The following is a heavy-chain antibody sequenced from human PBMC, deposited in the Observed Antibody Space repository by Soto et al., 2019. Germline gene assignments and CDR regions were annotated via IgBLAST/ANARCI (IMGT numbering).Heavy chain of an antibody. V-gene: IGHV6-1*01. Sequence: QVQLQQSGPGLVKPSQTLSLTCAISGDSVCSNSAAWNWIRQSPSRGLEWLGRTYYRSKWYDDYAVSVKSRIIINPDTSKNQFSLQLNSVTPEDTAVYYCARGGTMVRAVGLGAYDYWGQGTLVTVSS. CDR3: ARGGTMVRAVGLGAYDY. J-gene: IGHJ4*02. CDR2: TYYRSKWYD. D-gene: IGHD3-10*01. CDR1: GDSVCSNSAA.